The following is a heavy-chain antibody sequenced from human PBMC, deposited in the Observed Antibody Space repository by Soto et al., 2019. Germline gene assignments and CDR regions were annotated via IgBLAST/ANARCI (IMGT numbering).Heavy chain of an antibody. D-gene: IGHD3-22*01. CDR2: IYWNGDR. V-gene: IGHV2-5*01. Sequence: SGPTLVNPTQTLTLTCTFSGFSLITSGVGVGCIRQPPGKSLEWLALIYWNGDRRYSPSLKNRFTITKDTSKNQVVLTLTNVGPVDTATYFCAHSLSHYYDSSGFYFHYFDYWGQGTLVTVSS. J-gene: IGHJ4*02. CDR3: AHSLSHYYDSSGFYFHYFDY. CDR1: GFSLITSGVG.